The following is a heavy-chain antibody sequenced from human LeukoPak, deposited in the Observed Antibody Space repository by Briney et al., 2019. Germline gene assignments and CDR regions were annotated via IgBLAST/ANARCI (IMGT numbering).Heavy chain of an antibody. CDR3: ARDRGWQQFDY. J-gene: IGHJ4*01. V-gene: IGHV3-7*01. D-gene: IGHD5-24*01. CDR2: IKADGSGK. Sequence: GGSMRPSSVPYGFTFSGSWMTWVRQAPGMGLERVANIKADGSGKYYVDSVRGRFSISRDNAKNSLYLELNSLRAEDTGVYFCARDRGWQQFDYWGQGTLVTVSS. CDR1: GFTFSGSW.